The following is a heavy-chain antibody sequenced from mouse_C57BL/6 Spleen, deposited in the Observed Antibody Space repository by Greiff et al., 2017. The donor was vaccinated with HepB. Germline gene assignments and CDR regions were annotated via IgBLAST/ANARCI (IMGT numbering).Heavy chain of an antibody. CDR2: IDPETGGT. CDR1: GYTFTDYE. J-gene: IGHJ3*01. D-gene: IGHD2-3*01. CDR3: THDGYYEWFAY. Sequence: VQLQQSGAELVRPGASVTLSCKASGYTFTDYEMHWVKQTPVHGLEWIGAIDPETGGTAYNQKFKGKAILTADESSSTAYMELRSLTSEDSAVYYCTHDGYYEWFAYWGQGTLVTVSA. V-gene: IGHV1-15*01.